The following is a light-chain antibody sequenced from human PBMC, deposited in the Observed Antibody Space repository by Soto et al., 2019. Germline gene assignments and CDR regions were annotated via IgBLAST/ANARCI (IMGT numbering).Light chain of an antibody. J-gene: IGLJ3*02. CDR3: QSYDSSLSGSV. CDR1: SSNIGAGYD. CDR2: GNT. V-gene: IGLV1-40*01. Sequence: QAVVTQPPSVSGAPGQRVTISCTGSSSNIGAGYDVHWYQHVPGTAPRLLIYGNTNRPSGVPDRFSGSKSDTSASLAITGLQAEDEADYYCQSYDSSLSGSVFGGGTKLTVL.